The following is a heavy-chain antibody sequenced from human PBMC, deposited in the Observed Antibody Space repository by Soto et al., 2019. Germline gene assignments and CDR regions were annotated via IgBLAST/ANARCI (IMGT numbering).Heavy chain of an antibody. CDR1: GLTFGSRA. CDR3: VGGAKDSYPGSRIFDF. V-gene: IGHV3-23*01. CDR2: ITDTGGDA. D-gene: IGHD3-10*01. J-gene: IGHJ4*02. Sequence: EVQLLESGGDLIQPGGSLRLSCVASGLTFGSRAMSWVRQSPGEGLEWVSTITDTGGDAKYADSVRGRFAISRDNSKNTLYLQTSALRAEDSAIYFCVGGAKDSYPGSRIFDFWGRGTLVTVSS.